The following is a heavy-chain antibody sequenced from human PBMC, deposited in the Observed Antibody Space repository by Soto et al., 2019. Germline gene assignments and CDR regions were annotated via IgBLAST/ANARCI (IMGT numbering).Heavy chain of an antibody. D-gene: IGHD1-1*01. J-gene: IGHJ4*02. CDR2: ISAHNGNT. V-gene: IGHV1-18*01. Sequence: QVHLVKSGAEVKKPGASVQVSCKASGYTFTSYGITWVRQAPGQGLEWMGWISAHNGNTDYAQKLQGRVIVTRDTSTSTAYMELRSLRSDDTAVYYCARGRYGDYWGQGALVTVSS. CDR1: GYTFTSYG. CDR3: ARGRYGDY.